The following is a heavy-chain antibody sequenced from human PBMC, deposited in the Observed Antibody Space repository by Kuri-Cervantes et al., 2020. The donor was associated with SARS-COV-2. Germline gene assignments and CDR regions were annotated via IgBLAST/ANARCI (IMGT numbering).Heavy chain of an antibody. Sequence: GGSLRLSCAASGFTFSSYAMHRVRQAPGKGLEWVAVISYDGSNKYYADSAKGRFTISRDNSKNTLYLQMNSLRAEDTAVYYCARDRGVDYCSSTSCPSGPFGPFDPWGQGTLVTVSS. CDR3: ARDRGVDYCSSTSCPSGPFGPFDP. D-gene: IGHD2-2*01. CDR1: GFTFSSYA. CDR2: ISYDGSNK. J-gene: IGHJ5*02. V-gene: IGHV3-30-3*01.